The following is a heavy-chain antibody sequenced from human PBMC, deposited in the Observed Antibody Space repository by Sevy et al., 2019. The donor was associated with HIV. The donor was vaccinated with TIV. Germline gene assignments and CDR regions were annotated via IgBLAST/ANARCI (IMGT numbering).Heavy chain of an antibody. CDR1: GFSYSPYA. Sequence: GGSLRLSCAASGFSYSPYAMNWVRQVPGKGLEWVSSISSNTRKIFYADSLRGRFTISRDNAKNSVFLYMNGLRADDSAVYYCARTKLTAFQDFDAFDVWGPGTAVTVSS. V-gene: IGHV3-21*06. J-gene: IGHJ3*01. D-gene: IGHD1-20*01. CDR3: ARTKLTAFQDFDAFDV. CDR2: ISSNTRKI.